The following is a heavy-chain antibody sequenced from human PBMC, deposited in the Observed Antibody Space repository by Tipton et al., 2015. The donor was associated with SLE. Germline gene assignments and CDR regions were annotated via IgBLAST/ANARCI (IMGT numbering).Heavy chain of an antibody. J-gene: IGHJ4*02. V-gene: IGHV4-30-2*02. Sequence: TLSLTCAVSGGSISSGGYSWSWIRQPPGKGLEWIGYIYHSGSTYYNPSLKSRVTISVDRSKNQFSLKLSSVTAADTAVYYCARHPPRGGSGYALDNWGQGTLVTVSS. D-gene: IGHD5-12*01. CDR2: IYHSGST. CDR1: GGSISSGGYS. CDR3: ARHPPRGGSGYALDN.